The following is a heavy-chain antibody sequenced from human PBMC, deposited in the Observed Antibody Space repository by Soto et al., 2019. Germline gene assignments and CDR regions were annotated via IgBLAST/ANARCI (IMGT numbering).Heavy chain of an antibody. Sequence: QVQLVQSGAEVKKPGSSVKVSCKASGGTFSTYTITWVRQAPGQGLEWMGRMIPIIGIINYAQKFQGRVTITADKFTGTAYMELTRLRSDDTAVYYCAGDPDSHYNDSHASSYPWGQGTLVTVSS. D-gene: IGHD3-22*01. J-gene: IGHJ5*02. V-gene: IGHV1-69*08. CDR3: AGDPDSHYNDSHASSYP. CDR1: GGTFSTYT. CDR2: MIPIIGII.